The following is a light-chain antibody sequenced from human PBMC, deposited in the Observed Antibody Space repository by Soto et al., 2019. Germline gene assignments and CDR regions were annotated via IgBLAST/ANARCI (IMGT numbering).Light chain of an antibody. CDR3: QQYNNWPRT. CDR1: QSVSSN. J-gene: IGKJ1*01. V-gene: IGKV3-15*01. Sequence: EIVMTQSPATLSVSPGERATLSCRASQSVSSNLAWYQHKPGQAPRLLIYVASTRATGIPARFSGSGSGTEFTLTISSLQYEDFAVYYSQQYNNWPRTFGQGTKVEIK. CDR2: VAS.